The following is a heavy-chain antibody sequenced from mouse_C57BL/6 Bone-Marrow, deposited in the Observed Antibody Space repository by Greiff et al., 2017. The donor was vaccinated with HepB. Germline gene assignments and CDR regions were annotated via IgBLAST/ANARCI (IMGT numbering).Heavy chain of an antibody. CDR2: INSDGGST. CDR3: ARHDWEGAWFAY. D-gene: IGHD4-1*01. V-gene: IGHV5-2*01. J-gene: IGHJ3*01. Sequence: EVQLMESGGGLVQPGESLKLSCESNEYEFPSHDMSWVRKTPEKRLALVAAINSDGGSTYYPDTMERRFIISRDNTKKALYLQLSSLRSEYTALYDCARHDWEGAWFAYWGQGTLVTVSA. CDR1: EYEFPSHD.